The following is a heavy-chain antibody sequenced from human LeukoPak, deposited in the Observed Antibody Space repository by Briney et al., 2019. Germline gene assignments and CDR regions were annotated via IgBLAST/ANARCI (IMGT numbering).Heavy chain of an antibody. CDR3: AKDGRTAFDP. Sequence: GGSLRLSCAASGFTFSSYAMSWVRQAPGKRLEWVSAISGSGVSTYYADSVKGRFTISRDNSKNTLYPQMNSLRAEDTAVYYCAKDGRTAFDPWGQGTLVTVSS. CDR1: GFTFSSYA. D-gene: IGHD2-2*01. CDR2: ISGSGVST. V-gene: IGHV3-23*01. J-gene: IGHJ5*02.